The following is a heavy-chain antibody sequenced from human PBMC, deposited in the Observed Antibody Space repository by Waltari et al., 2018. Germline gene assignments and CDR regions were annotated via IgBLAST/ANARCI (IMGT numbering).Heavy chain of an antibody. Sequence: QGQLVESGGGVVQPGRSLRLSCAASELIISGYARNWVRQAPGKGLAWVADIVYDGRSKNYADSVKGRFTISRDNSNLYLQMNSLSTEDTAVYYCARGRAYDFWSGYSAEPDAFDMWGQGTMVIVSS. V-gene: IGHV3-30*04. CDR1: ELIISGYA. CDR3: ARGRAYDFWSGYSAEPDAFDM. D-gene: IGHD3-3*01. J-gene: IGHJ3*02. CDR2: IVYDGRSK.